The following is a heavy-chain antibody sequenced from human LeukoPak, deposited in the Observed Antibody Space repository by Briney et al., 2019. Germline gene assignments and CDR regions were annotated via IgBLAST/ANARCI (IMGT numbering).Heavy chain of an antibody. Sequence: GGSLRLSCAASGFTFSSYAMSWVRQAPGKGLEWVSVIYSGGSTYYADSVKGRFTISRDNSKNTLCLQMNSLRAEDTAVYYCAREEVGATTGDYWGQGTLVTVSS. CDR3: AREEVGATTGDY. V-gene: IGHV3-53*01. D-gene: IGHD1-26*01. CDR1: GFTFSSYA. J-gene: IGHJ4*02. CDR2: IYSGGST.